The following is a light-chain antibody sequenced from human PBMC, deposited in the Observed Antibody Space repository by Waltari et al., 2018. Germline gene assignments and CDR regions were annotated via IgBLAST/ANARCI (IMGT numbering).Light chain of an antibody. CDR2: DAS. V-gene: IGKV3-11*01. CDR3: QQRSNWPPMLT. CDR1: QRVSSY. Sequence: EIVLTQSPATLSLSPGERATLSCRASQRVSSYLAWYQQKPGQAPRLLIYDASNRATGSPARFSGSGSGTDFTLTISSLEPEDFAVYYCQQRSNWPPMLTFGGGTKVEIK. J-gene: IGKJ4*01.